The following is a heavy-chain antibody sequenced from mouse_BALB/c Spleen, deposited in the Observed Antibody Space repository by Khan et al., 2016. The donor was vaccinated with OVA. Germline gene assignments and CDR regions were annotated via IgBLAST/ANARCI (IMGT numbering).Heavy chain of an antibody. Sequence: VQLQQSGPELMKPGASVKISCKASGYAFTTYYIHWAMQSHGKSLEWIGYLDPFSGCTTSNQKFKGKATFTVDKSSSTAYIHLSNLTAEDSAVYYCTRHGYVAWFTYWGQGTLVTVSA. CDR1: GYAFTTYY. J-gene: IGHJ3*01. CDR3: TRHGYVAWFTY. V-gene: IGHV1S135*01. D-gene: IGHD2-14*01. CDR2: LDPFSGCT.